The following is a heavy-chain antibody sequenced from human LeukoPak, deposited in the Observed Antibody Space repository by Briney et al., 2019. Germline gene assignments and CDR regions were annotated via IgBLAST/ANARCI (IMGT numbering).Heavy chain of an antibody. CDR2: IKQDGSEK. Sequence: GGSLRLSCVASGFTFSSRDWMTWVRQAPGKGLEWVANIKQDGSEKNYVDSVKGRFTISRDNAKNSVDLQMNSLRVEDTAVYYCARIPWAGYTYGPASYYYMDVWGKGTTVTISS. CDR1: GFTFSSRDW. D-gene: IGHD5-18*01. V-gene: IGHV3-7*01. J-gene: IGHJ6*03. CDR3: ARIPWAGYTYGPASYYYMDV.